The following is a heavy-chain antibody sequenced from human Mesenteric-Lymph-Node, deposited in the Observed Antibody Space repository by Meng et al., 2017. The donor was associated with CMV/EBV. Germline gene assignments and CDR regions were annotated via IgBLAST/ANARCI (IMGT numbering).Heavy chain of an antibody. J-gene: IGHJ4*02. V-gene: IGHV3-30-3*01. D-gene: IGHD3-3*01. CDR3: ARYRIRFLGWLSLGFDY. Sequence: SLKISCAASGFTFSSDAMHWVRQAPGKRLEWVAVISYDGSNKYYADSVKGRFTISRDNSKNTLYLQMNSLRAEDTAVYYCARYRIRFLGWLSLGFDYWGQGTLVTVSS. CDR2: ISYDGSNK. CDR1: GFTFSSDA.